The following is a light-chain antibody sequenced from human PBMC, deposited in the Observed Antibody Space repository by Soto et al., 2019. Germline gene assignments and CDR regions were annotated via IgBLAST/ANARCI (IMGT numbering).Light chain of an antibody. CDR3: QQYNNWLWT. CDR1: QSVSSK. J-gene: IGKJ1*01. V-gene: IGKV3-15*01. Sequence: EIVMTQSPATLSVSPGERATLSCRPSQSVSSKVAWYQQKPGQAPRLLIYGASTRATGIPARFSGSGSGTEFTLTISSLQSEDLAVYYCQQYNNWLWTFGQGTKVEI. CDR2: GAS.